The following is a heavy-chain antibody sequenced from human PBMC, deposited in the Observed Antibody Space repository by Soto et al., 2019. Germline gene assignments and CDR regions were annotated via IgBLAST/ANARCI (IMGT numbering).Heavy chain of an antibody. Sequence: QVQLVESGGGVVQPGRSLRLSCAASGFTFSSYAMHWVRQAPGKGLEWVAVISYDGSNKYYADSVKGRFTISRDNSKNTLYLQMNSLRAEDTAVYYCARDKDCGGDCYYLPFYYYYGMDVRGQGTTVTVSS. J-gene: IGHJ6*02. CDR3: ARDKDCGGDCYYLPFYYYYGMDV. V-gene: IGHV3-30-3*01. CDR2: ISYDGSNK. D-gene: IGHD2-21*02. CDR1: GFTFSSYA.